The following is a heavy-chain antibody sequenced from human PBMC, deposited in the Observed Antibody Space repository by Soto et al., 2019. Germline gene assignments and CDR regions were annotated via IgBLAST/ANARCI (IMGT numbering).Heavy chain of an antibody. CDR2: INTYNGNT. CDR3: AGEGASGRGGLDY. Sequence: QVQLVQSGAEVKKPGASVTVSCKSSGYPFTTYGISWVRQAPGQGLEWMGWINTYNGNTNYAQKLQGRVTMTTDTNTSTAYMERRSLRSDDTAVYYCAGEGASGRGGLDYWGQGTLVTVSS. D-gene: IGHD6-19*01. V-gene: IGHV1-18*01. J-gene: IGHJ4*02. CDR1: GYPFTTYG.